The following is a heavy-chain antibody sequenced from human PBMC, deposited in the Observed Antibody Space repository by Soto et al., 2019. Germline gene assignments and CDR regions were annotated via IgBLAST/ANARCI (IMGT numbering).Heavy chain of an antibody. J-gene: IGHJ1*01. V-gene: IGHV1-24*01. CDR2: FDPEDGET. CDR3: ATLKGVAARRYFQH. Sequence: ASVKVSCKVCGYTLTELSMHWVRQAPGKGLEWMGGFDPEDGETIYAQKFQGRVTMTEDTSTDTAYMELSSLRSEDTAVYYCATLKGVAARRYFQHWGQGTLVTVYS. D-gene: IGHD6-6*01. CDR1: GYTLTELS.